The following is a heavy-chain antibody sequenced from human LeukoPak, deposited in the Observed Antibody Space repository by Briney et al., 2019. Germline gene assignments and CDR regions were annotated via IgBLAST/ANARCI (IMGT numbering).Heavy chain of an antibody. CDR2: IYYSGST. V-gene: IGHV4-59*01. J-gene: IGHJ5*02. CDR1: GGSISSYY. Sequence: SETLSLTCTVSGGSISSYYWSWIRQPPGKGLEWIGYIYYSGSTNYNPSLKSRVTISVDTSKNQFSLKLSSVTAADTAVYYCARGEYYYDSLWFDPWGQGTLVTVSS. CDR3: ARGEYYYDSLWFDP. D-gene: IGHD3-22*01.